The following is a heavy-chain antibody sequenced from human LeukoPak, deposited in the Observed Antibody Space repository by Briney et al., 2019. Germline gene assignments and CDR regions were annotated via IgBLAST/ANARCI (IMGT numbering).Heavy chain of an antibody. CDR1: GFTFDEYG. J-gene: IGHJ6*03. D-gene: IGHD3-10*01. Sequence: PGESLKISCAASGFTFDEYGMSWVRQAPRKGLEWGSGINWSGGTTVYVESVNGRFPVSRDNAKNSLYLQVNSLRVDGTALYYCARERFGSDYYLDVWGKGTTVTVSS. CDR2: INWSGGTT. CDR3: ARERFGSDYYLDV. V-gene: IGHV3-20*04.